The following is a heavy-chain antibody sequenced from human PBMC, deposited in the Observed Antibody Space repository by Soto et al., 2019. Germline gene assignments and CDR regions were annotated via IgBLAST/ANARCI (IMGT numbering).Heavy chain of an antibody. CDR3: ARVGGYYGDYPNFDY. Sequence: SESLPLSCSVSGSSISNYYWSWIRQPPGKGLEWIGNIYYTGSTNYNPSRKSRVAISVDTSRKQVSLKLTSVTAADTAVYYCARVGGYYGDYPNFDYWGQGTLVTVSS. D-gene: IGHD4-17*01. V-gene: IGHV4-59*01. CDR2: IYYTGST. J-gene: IGHJ4*02. CDR1: GSSISNYY.